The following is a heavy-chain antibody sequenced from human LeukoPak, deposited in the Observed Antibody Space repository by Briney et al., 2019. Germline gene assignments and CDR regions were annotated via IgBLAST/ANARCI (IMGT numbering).Heavy chain of an antibody. J-gene: IGHJ4*02. CDR2: INPSGGNT. V-gene: IGHV1-46*01. CDR1: GYTFTRYY. D-gene: IGHD6-6*01. Sequence: ASVKVSCKASGYTFTRYYMHWVRQAPGQGLEWMGIINPSGGNTNYAQKFQGRVTMTRDMSTSTVYMELSSLRSEDTAVYYCAARARRVFWGQGTLVTVSS. CDR3: AARARRVF.